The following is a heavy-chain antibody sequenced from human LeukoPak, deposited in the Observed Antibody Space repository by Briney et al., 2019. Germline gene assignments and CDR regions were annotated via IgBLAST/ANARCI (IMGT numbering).Heavy chain of an antibody. CDR3: ARDPTGAQSAYYYDSSGYSNDAFDI. V-gene: IGHV3-7*01. Sequence: GGSLRLSCAVSGFTFSSHWMSWVRQAPDKGLEWVANIKQDGSEKYYADSVKGRFTISRDNAKNSLYLQMNSLRAEDTAVYYCARDPTGAQSAYYYDSSGYSNDAFDIWGQGTMVTVSS. D-gene: IGHD3-22*01. CDR2: IKQDGSEK. CDR1: GFTFSSHW. J-gene: IGHJ3*02.